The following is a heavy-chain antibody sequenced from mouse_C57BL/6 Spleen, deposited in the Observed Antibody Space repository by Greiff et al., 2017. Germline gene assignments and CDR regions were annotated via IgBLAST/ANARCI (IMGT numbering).Heavy chain of an antibody. CDR3: AREGQLRRSAWFAY. CDR2: ISGGGGNT. Sequence: EVKLVESGGGLVKPGGSLKLSCAASGFTFSSYTMSWVRQPPEKRLEWVATISGGGGNTYYPDSVKGRFTISRDNAKNTLYLQMSSLRYEDTALYYCAREGQLRRSAWFAYWGQGTLVTVSA. CDR1: GFTFSSYT. J-gene: IGHJ3*01. V-gene: IGHV5-9*01. D-gene: IGHD3-2*02.